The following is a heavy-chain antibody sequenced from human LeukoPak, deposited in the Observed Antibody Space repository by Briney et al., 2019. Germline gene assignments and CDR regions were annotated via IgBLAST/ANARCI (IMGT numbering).Heavy chain of an antibody. D-gene: IGHD4-23*01. CDR3: ARDKAVTTEVTQHFQH. V-gene: IGHV1-18*01. Sequence: ASVKVSCKSSGYTFTNYGISWVRQAPGQGLEWMGWISAYNGYTDYAQKFQFRVTMTTDTSTSTAYMELRSLRSDDTAVYYCARDKAVTTEVTQHFQHWGQGTLVTVSS. CDR1: GYTFTNYG. CDR2: ISAYNGYT. J-gene: IGHJ1*01.